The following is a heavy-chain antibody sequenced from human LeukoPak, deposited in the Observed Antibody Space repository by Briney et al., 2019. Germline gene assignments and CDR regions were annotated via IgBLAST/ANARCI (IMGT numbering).Heavy chain of an antibody. Sequence: SETLSLTCTVSGDSITSYYWSWIRQPPGKGLEWIGYIYYSGSTNYNPSLKSRVTISVDTSKNQFSLKLSSVTAADTAVYYCARSDSDYFYYYYYMDVWGKGTTVTVSS. CDR1: GDSITSYY. V-gene: IGHV4-59*01. CDR2: IYYSGST. J-gene: IGHJ6*03. D-gene: IGHD5-12*01. CDR3: ARSDSDYFYYYYYMDV.